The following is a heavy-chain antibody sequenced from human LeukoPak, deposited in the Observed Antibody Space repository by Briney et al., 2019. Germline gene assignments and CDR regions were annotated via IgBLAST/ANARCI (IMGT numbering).Heavy chain of an antibody. J-gene: IGHJ4*02. Sequence: SGTLSLTCTVSGGSTGSDYWSWIRQPPGKGLEWIAYVYYSGVTSYNPSLKSRVAISIDTSKNQFSLNLSSVTAADTAVYYCARLSLHCSGGSCYRGAFDSWGRGTLVTVSS. CDR2: VYYSGVT. V-gene: IGHV4-59*08. CDR1: GGSTGSDY. D-gene: IGHD2-15*01. CDR3: ARLSLHCSGGSCYRGAFDS.